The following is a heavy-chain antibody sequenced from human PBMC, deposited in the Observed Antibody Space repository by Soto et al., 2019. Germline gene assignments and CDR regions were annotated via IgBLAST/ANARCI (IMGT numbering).Heavy chain of an antibody. CDR2: IYTMGST. CDR3: ERNVGSYLPLDF. CDR1: GGYSSGYS. D-gene: IGHD1-26*01. J-gene: IGHJ4*02. V-gene: IGHV4-4*07. Sequence: SETMSLTWTVSGGYSSGYSVSWIRQRAGKGLEWIGRIYTMGSTNYNPSLKSRVSMSVDTSKTQFSRKLSSVNAADTAVYYGERNVGSYLPLDFWGQGTLVPVSS.